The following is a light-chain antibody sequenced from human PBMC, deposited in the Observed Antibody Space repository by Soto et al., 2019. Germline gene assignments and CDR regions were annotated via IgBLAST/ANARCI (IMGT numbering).Light chain of an antibody. CDR1: QSISSY. CDR2: AAS. Sequence: DIQMTQSPSSLSASVGDRVTITCRASQSISSYLNWYQQKPGKAPKLLIYAASSLQSGVPSRFSGSGSETDFTLTISSLQPEDFSTYYCQQSYSTPPLTCGGGTKVEIK. CDR3: QQSYSTPPLT. J-gene: IGKJ4*02. V-gene: IGKV1-39*01.